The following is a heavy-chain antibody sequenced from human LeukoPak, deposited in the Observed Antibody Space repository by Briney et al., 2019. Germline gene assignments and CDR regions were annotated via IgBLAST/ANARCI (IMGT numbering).Heavy chain of an antibody. CDR2: INTDGSST. CDR1: GFTFSSYW. J-gene: IGHJ2*01. Sequence: GGSLILSCAASGFTFSSYWMHWVRQAPGKGLVWVSRINTDGSSTSYADSVKGRFTISRDNAKNTLYLQMNSQRAEDTAVYYCARDKCSSGWYVYFDLWGRGTLVTVSS. D-gene: IGHD6-19*01. V-gene: IGHV3-74*01. CDR3: ARDKCSSGWYVYFDL.